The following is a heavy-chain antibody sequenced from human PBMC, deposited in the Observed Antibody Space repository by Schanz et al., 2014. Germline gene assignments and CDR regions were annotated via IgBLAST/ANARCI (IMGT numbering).Heavy chain of an antibody. CDR2: IYYTGTI. Sequence: QVRMQESGPGLVKPSQTLSLTCTVSGGSISRGTHYWTWIRQLPGKGLEWIGHIYYTGTIFYNPSLKSRVIISVDPSKNQSALRLTSVPAADTAVYFCARHRDEMATVSSPFDYWGQGILVTVSS. V-gene: IGHV4-31*03. D-gene: IGHD2-15*01. J-gene: IGHJ4*02. CDR1: GGSISRGTHY. CDR3: ARHRDEMATVSSPFDY.